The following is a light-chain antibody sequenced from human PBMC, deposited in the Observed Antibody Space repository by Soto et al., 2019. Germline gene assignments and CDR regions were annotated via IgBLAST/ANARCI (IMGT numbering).Light chain of an antibody. Sequence: EIVMTQSPDTPPVSPGEKATLSCRASQSVSSNLAWYQQKPSQAHRHLLYGASTRATRTPARFSGRWSGTEFPLTISCLHYEDFAVYYYQQYNKWPPTTFGEGTLLEIK. J-gene: IGKJ5*01. V-gene: IGKV3-15*01. CDR3: QQYNKWPPTT. CDR2: GAS. CDR1: QSVSSN.